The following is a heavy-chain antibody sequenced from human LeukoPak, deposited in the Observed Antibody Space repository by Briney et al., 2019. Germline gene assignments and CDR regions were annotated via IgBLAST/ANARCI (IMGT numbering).Heavy chain of an antibody. Sequence: GATVKVSCKASGYTFTSYDINWVRQATGQGLEWMGWMNPNSGNTGYAQKFQGRVTMTRNTSISTAYMELSSLRSEDTAVYYCARGGIAVAGVDYWGQGTLVTVSS. CDR1: GYTFTSYD. CDR3: ARGGIAVAGVDY. D-gene: IGHD6-19*01. J-gene: IGHJ4*02. V-gene: IGHV1-8*01. CDR2: MNPNSGNT.